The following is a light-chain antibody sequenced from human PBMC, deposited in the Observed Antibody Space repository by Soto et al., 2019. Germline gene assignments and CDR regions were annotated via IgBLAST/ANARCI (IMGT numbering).Light chain of an antibody. J-gene: IGKJ4*01. V-gene: IGKV1-39*01. CDR1: QSISSY. Sequence: DIQMTQSPSSLSASVGDRVTITCRASQSISSYLSWFQQKPGEAPRLLMYSASSVPSGVPSRFIGSGSGTDFTTTSSSLQPQEGGYYYYQQNYSPPLSFGEGTKVDI. CDR2: SAS. CDR3: QQNYSPPLS.